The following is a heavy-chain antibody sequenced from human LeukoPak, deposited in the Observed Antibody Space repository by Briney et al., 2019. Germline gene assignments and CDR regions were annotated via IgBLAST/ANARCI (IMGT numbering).Heavy chain of an antibody. D-gene: IGHD3-9*01. CDR2: IYYSGTT. V-gene: IGHV4-39*07. J-gene: IGHJ4*02. CDR3: ARGSDDTLTGYSY. Sequence: PSETLSLTCTVSGGSISSSSYYWGWIRQPPGKGLEWIGSIYYSGTTYYNPSLKSRISISLDTSKNQFSLKLSSVTAADTAVYYCARGSDDTLTGYSYWGQGTLVTVSS. CDR1: GGSISSSSYY.